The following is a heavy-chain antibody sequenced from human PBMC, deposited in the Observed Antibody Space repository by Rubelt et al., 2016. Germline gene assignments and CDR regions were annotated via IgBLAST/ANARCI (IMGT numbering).Heavy chain of an antibody. D-gene: IGHD3-22*01. Sequence: YYADSVKGRFTISRDNSKNTLYLQMNSLRAEDTAVYYCAKDLTNYYDSSGSLWGQGTLVTVSS. CDR3: AKDLTNYYDSSGSL. V-gene: IGHV3-23*01. J-gene: IGHJ4*02.